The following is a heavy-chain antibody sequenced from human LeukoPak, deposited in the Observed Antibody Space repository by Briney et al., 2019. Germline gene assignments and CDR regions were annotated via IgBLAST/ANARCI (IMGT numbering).Heavy chain of an antibody. J-gene: IGHJ4*02. Sequence: PGGSLRLSCAASGFTFSSYAMSWVRQAPGKGLEWVSAISGSGGSTCYADSVKGRFTISRDNSKNTLYLQMNSLRAEDTAVYYCAKDGFLRFLEWLLSPLYFDYWGQGTLVTVSS. V-gene: IGHV3-23*01. CDR3: AKDGFLRFLEWLLSPLYFDY. D-gene: IGHD3-3*01. CDR1: GFTFSSYA. CDR2: ISGSGGST.